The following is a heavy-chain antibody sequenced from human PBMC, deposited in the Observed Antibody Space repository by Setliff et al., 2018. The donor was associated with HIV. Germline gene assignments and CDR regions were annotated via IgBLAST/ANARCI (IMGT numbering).Heavy chain of an antibody. Sequence: SETLSLTCTVSGGSISSGTYFWSWIRQPAGKGLEWIGHIHTSGNANYNPSLNSRVTISVVTSKNHFSLKLSSVTAADTAVYYCARSLLPSITVAGTIGYWGQGSLVTVSS. J-gene: IGHJ4*02. CDR1: GGSISSGTYF. CDR2: IHTSGNA. D-gene: IGHD6-19*01. CDR3: ARSLLPSITVAGTIGY. V-gene: IGHV4-61*09.